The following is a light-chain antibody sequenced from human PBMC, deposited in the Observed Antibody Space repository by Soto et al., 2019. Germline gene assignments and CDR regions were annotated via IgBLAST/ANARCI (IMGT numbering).Light chain of an antibody. CDR1: SSDVGGYNY. CDR3: SSYTSSSTLFYG. J-gene: IGLJ1*01. Sequence: QSVLTQPASVSGSPGQSITISCTGTSSDVGGYNYVSWYQQLPGKAPNLMIYHVSNRPSGVSNRFSGSTSGNTASLTISGLQADDEADYYCSSYTSSSTLFYGFGTATKVTVL. V-gene: IGLV2-14*01. CDR2: HVS.